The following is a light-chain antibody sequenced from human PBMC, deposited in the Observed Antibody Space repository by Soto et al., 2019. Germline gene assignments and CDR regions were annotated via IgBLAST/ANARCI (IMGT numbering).Light chain of an antibody. J-gene: IGKJ1*01. CDR1: QSVLYSSYNKNY. CDR2: WAS. Sequence: DIVMTQSPDSLAVSLGERATINCKSSQSVLYSSYNKNYLAWYQQKPGQSPKLLIYWASTRESGVPDRFSGSGSATDFTLTISSLQAEDVAVYYCQQYYSTPWTFGQGTKVEIK. CDR3: QQYYSTPWT. V-gene: IGKV4-1*01.